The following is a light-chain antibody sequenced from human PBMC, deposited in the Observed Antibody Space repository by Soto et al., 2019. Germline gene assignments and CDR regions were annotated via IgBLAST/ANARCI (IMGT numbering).Light chain of an antibody. CDR2: GAS. Sequence: EIVMTQSPATLSVSPGERATLSCRASQGVTTNLAWYQQKPGQAHRLLIYGASTRATGIPARFSGSGSGTEFTLTISSLQSEDFAVYYCQQYNTWPLTFGGGTKVEIK. CDR1: QGVTTN. V-gene: IGKV3-15*01. J-gene: IGKJ4*02. CDR3: QQYNTWPLT.